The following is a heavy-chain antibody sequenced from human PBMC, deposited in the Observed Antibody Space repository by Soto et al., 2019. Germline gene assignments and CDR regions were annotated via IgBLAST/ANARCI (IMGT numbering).Heavy chain of an antibody. V-gene: IGHV5-51*01. J-gene: IGHJ4*02. Sequence: PXESLNISCKGSGYSFTNYWIGWVRQMPGKGLEWMGIIYPGDSDTRYSLSFQGQVTISADKSISTAYLQWSSLKASDTAMYYCARLVNIFDFDYWGQGTLVTVSS. D-gene: IGHD2-21*01. CDR3: ARLVNIFDFDY. CDR2: IYPGDSDT. CDR1: GYSFTNYW.